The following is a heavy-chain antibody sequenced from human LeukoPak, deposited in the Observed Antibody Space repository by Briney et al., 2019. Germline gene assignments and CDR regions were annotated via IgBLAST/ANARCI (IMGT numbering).Heavy chain of an antibody. CDR3: ASERTRTGTTINWFDP. CDR1: GGTFSSYA. V-gene: IGHV1-69*13. D-gene: IGHD1-14*01. J-gene: IGHJ5*02. CDR2: IIPIFGTA. Sequence: AASVKVSCKASGGTFSSYAISWVRQAPGQGLEWMGGIIPIFGTANYAQKFQGRVTITADESTSTAYMELSSLRSEDTAVYYCASERTRTGTTINWFDPWGQGTLVTVSS.